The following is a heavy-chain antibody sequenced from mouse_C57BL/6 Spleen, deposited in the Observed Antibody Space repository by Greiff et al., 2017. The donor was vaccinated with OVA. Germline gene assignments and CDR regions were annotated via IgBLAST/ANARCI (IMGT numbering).Heavy chain of an antibody. CDR3: ARDQGAGGYYGFDY. D-gene: IGHD1-1*01. V-gene: IGHV5-16*01. J-gene: IGHJ2*01. CDR2: INYDGSST. Sequence: EVMLVESAGGLVQPGSSMKLSCTASGFTFSDYYMAWVRQVPEKGLEWVANINYDGSSTYYLDSLKSRFIISRDNAKNILYLQMSSLKSEDTATYYCARDQGAGGYYGFDYWGQGTTLTVSS. CDR1: GFTFSDYY.